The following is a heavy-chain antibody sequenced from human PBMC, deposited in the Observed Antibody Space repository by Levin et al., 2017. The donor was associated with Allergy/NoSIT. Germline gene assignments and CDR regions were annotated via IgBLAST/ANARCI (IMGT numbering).Heavy chain of an antibody. D-gene: IGHD3-22*01. Sequence: GESLKISCKGSGYSFTSYWIGWVRQMPGKGLEWMGIIYPGDSDTRYSPSFQGQVTISADKSISTAYLQWSSLKASDTAMYYCARLSYDSSGYYYYGMDVWGQGTTVTVSS. CDR1: GYSFTSYW. CDR3: ARLSYDSSGYYYYGMDV. CDR2: IYPGDSDT. V-gene: IGHV5-51*01. J-gene: IGHJ6*02.